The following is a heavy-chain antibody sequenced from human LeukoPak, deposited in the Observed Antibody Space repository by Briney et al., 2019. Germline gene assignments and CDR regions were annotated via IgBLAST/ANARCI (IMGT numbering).Heavy chain of an antibody. CDR3: ARHEGRYYFDY. Sequence: SETLSLTCTVSGGSISRSSYYWGWIRQPPGKGLEWIGSIYYSGSTYYNPSLKSRVTIFVDTSKNQFSLKLSSVTAADTAMYYCARHEGRYYFDYWGQGTLVTVPS. CDR1: GGSISRSSYY. J-gene: IGHJ4*02. V-gene: IGHV4-39*01. CDR2: IYYSGST.